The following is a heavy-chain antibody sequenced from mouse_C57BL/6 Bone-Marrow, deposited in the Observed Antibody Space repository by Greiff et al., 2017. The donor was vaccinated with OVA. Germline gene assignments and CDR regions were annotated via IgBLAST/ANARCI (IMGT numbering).Heavy chain of an antibody. Sequence: QVQLQQSGAELVKPGASVKMFCKASGYTFTTHPIEWMKQNHGKSLEWIGNFHPYNDDTKYNEKFKGKATLTVEKSSSTVYLELSRLTSDDSAVYYCARRIYDGYYGDWYFDVWGTGTTVTVSS. CDR1: GYTFTTHP. CDR3: ARRIYDGYYGDWYFDV. V-gene: IGHV1-47*01. D-gene: IGHD2-3*01. J-gene: IGHJ1*03. CDR2: FHPYNDDT.